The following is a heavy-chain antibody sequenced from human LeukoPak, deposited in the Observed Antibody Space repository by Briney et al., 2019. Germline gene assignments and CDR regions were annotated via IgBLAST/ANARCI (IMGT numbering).Heavy chain of an antibody. Sequence: GVSVTLSCTAYGFTYRTYGMVWLRQATGKGREGVAVIWYDGSNENYAVSVKGRFTISRDNSKSTLFLQMNSMRAEDTAVYCCARNADSYGGFDYWGLGTLVTVSS. CDR2: IWYDGSNE. D-gene: IGHD2-2*01. V-gene: IGHV3-33*01. CDR3: ARNADSYGGFDY. CDR1: GFTYRTYG. J-gene: IGHJ4*02.